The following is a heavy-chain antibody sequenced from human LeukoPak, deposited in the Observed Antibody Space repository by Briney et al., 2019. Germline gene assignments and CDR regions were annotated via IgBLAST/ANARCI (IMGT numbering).Heavy chain of an antibody. D-gene: IGHD5-18*01. J-gene: IGHJ5*02. Sequence: PSETLSLTCTVSGGSISSYYWSWIRQPPGKGLEWIGYIYYSGSTNYNPSLKSRVTISVDTSKNHFSLKLSSVTAADTAVYYCARGTGIQLWLHNWFDPWGQGTLVTVSS. CDR2: IYYSGST. V-gene: IGHV4-59*01. CDR3: ARGTGIQLWLHNWFDP. CDR1: GGSISSYY.